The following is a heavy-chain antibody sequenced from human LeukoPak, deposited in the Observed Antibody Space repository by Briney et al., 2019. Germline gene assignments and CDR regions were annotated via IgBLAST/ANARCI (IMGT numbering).Heavy chain of an antibody. CDR3: ARLSRGYPHYYFDY. J-gene: IGHJ4*02. V-gene: IGHV3-66*04. D-gene: IGHD3-22*01. Sequence: GGSLRLSCAASGFTVSSNYMSWVRQAPGKGLEWVSVIYSGGSTYYADSVKGRFTISRDNSKNTLYLQMNSLRAEDTAVYYCARLSRGYPHYYFDYWGQGTLVTVSS. CDR1: GFTVSSNY. CDR2: IYSGGST.